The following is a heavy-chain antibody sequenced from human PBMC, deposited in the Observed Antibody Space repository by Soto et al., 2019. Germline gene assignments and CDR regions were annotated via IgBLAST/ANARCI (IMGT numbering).Heavy chain of an antibody. V-gene: IGHV3-23*01. Sequence: PGGSLRLSCAASGFTFSSYAMSWVRQAPGKGLEWVSAISGSGGSTYYADSVKGRFTISRDNSKNTLYLQMNSLRAEDTAVYYCAFGLDFWSGYYTLGLDGGDYYYVMDVWGQGTTVTVSS. CDR2: ISGSGGST. D-gene: IGHD3-3*01. CDR1: GFTFSSYA. CDR3: AFGLDFWSGYYTLGLDGGDYYYVMDV. J-gene: IGHJ6*02.